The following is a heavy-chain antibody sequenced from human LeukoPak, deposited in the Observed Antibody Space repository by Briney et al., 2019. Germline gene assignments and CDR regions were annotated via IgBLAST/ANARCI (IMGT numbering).Heavy chain of an antibody. CDR3: SRENGAFSAFDY. J-gene: IGHJ4*02. CDR1: GGSISNTNW. CDR2: ITLTGLT. D-gene: IGHD2-8*01. V-gene: IGHV4-4*02. Sequence: PSGTLSLTCGVSGGSISNTNWWSWVRQPPGQGLEWIAEITLTGLTHYIPSLESRVTVSLDKSKNQLPLNLTSVTAADSDVYYCSRENGAFSAFDYWGQGTLVTVLS.